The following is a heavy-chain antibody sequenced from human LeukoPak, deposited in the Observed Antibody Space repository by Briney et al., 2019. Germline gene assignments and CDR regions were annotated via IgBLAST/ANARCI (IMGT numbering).Heavy chain of an antibody. Sequence: GGSLRLSCAASGFTFSSYSMNWVRQGPGKGLEWVSSISRSGSYIYYADSVKGRFTISRDNAKNSLYLQMNSLRAEDTAVYYCAKDFWSGYLGWFDPWGQGTLVTVSS. D-gene: IGHD3-3*01. J-gene: IGHJ5*02. CDR3: AKDFWSGYLGWFDP. CDR1: GFTFSSYS. V-gene: IGHV3-21*04. CDR2: ISRSGSYI.